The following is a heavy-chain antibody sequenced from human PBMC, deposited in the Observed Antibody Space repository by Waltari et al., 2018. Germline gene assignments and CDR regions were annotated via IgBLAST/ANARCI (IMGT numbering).Heavy chain of an antibody. J-gene: IGHJ5*02. CDR1: GLVFRNYG. V-gene: IGHV3-30*18. D-gene: IGHD3-10*01. CDR3: AKDDSGAELDP. CDR2: ISYDGSQK. Sequence: QMEVVESGGGVVHVGGSLRLSCVASGLVFRNYGLHWVRQAPGKGVEWVAIISYDGSQKYYVESVQGRFTISRDDSKNTMYLQMSSLRVEDTAVYFCAKDDSGAELDPWGQGTLVTVSS.